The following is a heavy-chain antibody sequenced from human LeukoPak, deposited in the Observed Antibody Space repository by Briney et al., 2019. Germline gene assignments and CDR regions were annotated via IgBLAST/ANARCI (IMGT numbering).Heavy chain of an antibody. Sequence: SETLSLTCAVYGGSFSGYYWSWIRQPPGKGLEWIGEINHSGSTNYNPSLESRVTISVDTSKNQFSLKLSSVTAADTAVYYCARGPPPARQPRSGPTPGMDVWGQGTTVTVSS. D-gene: IGHD1-1*01. V-gene: IGHV4-34*01. J-gene: IGHJ6*02. CDR2: INHSGST. CDR3: ARGPPPARQPRSGPTPGMDV. CDR1: GGSFSGYY.